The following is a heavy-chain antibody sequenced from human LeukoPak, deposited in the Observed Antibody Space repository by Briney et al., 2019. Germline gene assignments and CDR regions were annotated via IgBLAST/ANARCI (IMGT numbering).Heavy chain of an antibody. CDR3: ARAVQVTTGGLFDY. V-gene: IGHV1-8*03. CDR2: MNPNSGNT. Sequence: ASVKVSCKASGYTFTGYYMHWVRQAPGQGLEWMGWMNPNSGNTGYAQKFQGRVTITRNTSISTAYMELSSLRSEDTAVYYCARAVQVTTGGLFDYWGQGTLVTVSS. J-gene: IGHJ4*02. CDR1: GYTFTGYY. D-gene: IGHD4-17*01.